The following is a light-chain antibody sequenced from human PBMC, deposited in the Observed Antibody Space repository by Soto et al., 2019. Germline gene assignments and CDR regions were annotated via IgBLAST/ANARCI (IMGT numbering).Light chain of an antibody. J-gene: IGKJ5*01. CDR2: DAS. Sequence: EIVLAQSPATLSLSPGERVTLTCRASQSVRSYLAWYQQKPGQAPRLLIYDASNRATGIPARFSGSGSGTDFTLTISSLEPEDFAVYDCQQRANWPANFGQGTRLEIK. CDR3: QQRANWPAN. V-gene: IGKV3-11*01. CDR1: QSVRSY.